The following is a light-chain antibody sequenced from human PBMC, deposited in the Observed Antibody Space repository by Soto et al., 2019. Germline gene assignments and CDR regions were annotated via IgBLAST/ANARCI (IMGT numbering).Light chain of an antibody. V-gene: IGKV1-27*01. CDR2: AAS. CDR3: QRYDSNPFT. Sequence: DIQTTQSPSSLSASVGDIVTITCRASHGISNYLAWYQQKPGKVPKLLIYAASTLQSGVPSRFSGSGSGTDFALTVTSLQPEGVATYYCQRYDSNPFTFGQGTRLEIK. J-gene: IGKJ5*01. CDR1: HGISNY.